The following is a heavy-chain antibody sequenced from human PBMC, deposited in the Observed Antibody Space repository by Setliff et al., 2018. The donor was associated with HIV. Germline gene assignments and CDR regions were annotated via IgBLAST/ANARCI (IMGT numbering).Heavy chain of an antibody. V-gene: IGHV1-69*13. CDR1: GDIINRYA. J-gene: IGHJ3*02. D-gene: IGHD6-13*01. CDR2: IIPLFGVA. CDR3: ARVLKGYSSSYEAFDI. Sequence: ASVKVSCKSSGDIINRYAISWVRQAPGRGLEWMGGIIPLFGVANYAQMFQGRVTFTADESTRTAYMELSSLRSEDTAVYYCARVLKGYSSSYEAFDIWGQGTKVTVSS.